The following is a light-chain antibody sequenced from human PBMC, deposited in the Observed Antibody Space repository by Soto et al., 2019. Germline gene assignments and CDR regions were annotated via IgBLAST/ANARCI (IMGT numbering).Light chain of an antibody. Sequence: EIVLTQSPGTLSLSPGERATLSCRASQSVGGNLVWYQHRPGQAPRLLIYDVSNRATGIPARFIGSGSGTDFTLTISSLEPEDFAVYYCQQRSNWPPFTFGPGTKVDIK. V-gene: IGKV3-11*01. CDR2: DVS. J-gene: IGKJ3*01. CDR1: QSVGGN. CDR3: QQRSNWPPFT.